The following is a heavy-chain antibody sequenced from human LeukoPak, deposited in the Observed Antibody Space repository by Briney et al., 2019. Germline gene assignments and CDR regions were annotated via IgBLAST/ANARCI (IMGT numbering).Heavy chain of an antibody. J-gene: IGHJ1*01. CDR1: GYSFTGYY. V-gene: IGHV1-2*02. Sequence: GASVKVSCKASGYSFTGYYMHWVRQAPRQGLESMGWINPNSGGTDYAQMLQGRLTMTSDTSITTAYMELSSLRYDDTAVYYCARGGSYSEYSQHWGQGTLVTVSS. D-gene: IGHD1-26*01. CDR2: INPNSGGT. CDR3: ARGGSYSEYSQH.